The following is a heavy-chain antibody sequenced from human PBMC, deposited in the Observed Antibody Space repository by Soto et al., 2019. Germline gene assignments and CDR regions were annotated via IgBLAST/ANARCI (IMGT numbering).Heavy chain of an antibody. CDR2: IWYDGSNK. D-gene: IGHD6-13*01. Sequence: PGGSLRLSCAASGFTFSGYGMRWVRQAPGKGLEWVAVIWYDGSNKYYADSVKGRFTISRDNSKNTLYLQMNSLRAEDTAVYYCARSRRYSSSWYFYYYGMDVWGQGTTVTVSS. J-gene: IGHJ6*02. CDR1: GFTFSGYG. CDR3: ARSRRYSSSWYFYYYGMDV. V-gene: IGHV3-33*01.